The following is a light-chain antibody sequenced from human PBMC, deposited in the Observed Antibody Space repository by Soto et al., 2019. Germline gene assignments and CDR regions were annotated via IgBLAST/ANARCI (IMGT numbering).Light chain of an antibody. J-gene: IGLJ3*02. Sequence: QSVLTQPVSVSGSPGQSITISCTGTDNDVGVYNYVSWYQQHPGKAPKLIIYDVTNRPSGVSNRFSGSKSGNMASLTISGLQAEDEADYYCSSYTTSTTRVFGGGTKLTVL. CDR1: DNDVGVYNY. CDR3: SSYTTSTTRV. CDR2: DVT. V-gene: IGLV2-14*01.